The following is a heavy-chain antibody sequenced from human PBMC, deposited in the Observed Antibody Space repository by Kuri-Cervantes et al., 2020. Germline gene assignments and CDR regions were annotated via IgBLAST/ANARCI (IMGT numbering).Heavy chain of an antibody. J-gene: IGHJ4*02. CDR1: GFTFSSYS. Sequence: GESLKISCAASGFTFSSYSMNWVRQAPGKGLEWVSYISSSSSTIYYADSVKGRFTISRDNAKNSLYLQTNSLRDEDTAVYYCAREGPPSSGSCFDYWGQGTLVTVSS. D-gene: IGHD1-26*01. V-gene: IGHV3-48*02. CDR3: AREGPPSSGSCFDY. CDR2: ISSSSSTI.